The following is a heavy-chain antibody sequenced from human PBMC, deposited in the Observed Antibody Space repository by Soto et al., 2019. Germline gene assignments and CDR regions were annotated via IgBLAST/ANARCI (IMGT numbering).Heavy chain of an antibody. CDR2: IYYSGST. CDR3: ARRSMILGGYYFDY. V-gene: IGHV4-59*08. J-gene: IGHJ4*02. Sequence: SGTLSLTCTVSGGCINSYYWSLIRQPPGKGLEWIGYIYYSGSTNYTPSLKSRVTISVDTSKNQFSLKLSSVTAADTAVYYCARRSMILGGYYFDYWGQGTLVTVSS. D-gene: IGHD3-16*01. CDR1: GGCINSYY.